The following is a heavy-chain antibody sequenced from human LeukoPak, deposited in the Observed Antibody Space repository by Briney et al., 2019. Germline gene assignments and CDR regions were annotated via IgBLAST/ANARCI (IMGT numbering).Heavy chain of an antibody. CDR3: ARGLLLMGHSGYNHDYYFMDV. Sequence: QPGGSLRLSCAASGFTFSSYAMHWVRQAPGKGLEWVANINRDGSEKYYVNSVKGRLSISRDNAKNSLFLEMTSLRAEDTAVYYCARGLLLMGHSGYNHDYYFMDVWGKGTTVTISS. CDR2: INRDGSEK. CDR1: GFTFSSYA. J-gene: IGHJ6*03. V-gene: IGHV3-7*01. D-gene: IGHD5-12*01.